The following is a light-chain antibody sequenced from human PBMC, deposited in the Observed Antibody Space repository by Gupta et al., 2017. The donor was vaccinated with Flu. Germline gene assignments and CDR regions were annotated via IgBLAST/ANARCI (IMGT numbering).Light chain of an antibody. Sequence: ATLSLSPGERATLSCRASQSVSSYLAWYQQKPGQAPRLLIYDASNRATGIPARFSGSGSGTDFTLTISSLEPEDFAVYYCQQRSNWPPLTFGGGTKVEIK. V-gene: IGKV3-11*01. J-gene: IGKJ4*01. CDR2: DAS. CDR1: QSVSSY. CDR3: QQRSNWPPLT.